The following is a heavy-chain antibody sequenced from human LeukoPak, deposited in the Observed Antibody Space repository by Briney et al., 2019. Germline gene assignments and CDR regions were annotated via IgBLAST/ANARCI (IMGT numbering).Heavy chain of an antibody. CDR1: GFIFSSYA. CDR3: ARDSRVVVVNKYYYYGMDV. J-gene: IGHJ6*02. Sequence: GGSLSPSCAASGFIFSSYAMHWVRQAPGKGLGWVAVISYDGRNKYYADSVKGRFTIPRNNSTNTLYLQMNSLMAEDTAVYYCARDSRVVVVNKYYYYGMDVWGQGTTVTVSS. V-gene: IGHV3-30*04. CDR2: ISYDGRNK. D-gene: IGHD3-22*01.